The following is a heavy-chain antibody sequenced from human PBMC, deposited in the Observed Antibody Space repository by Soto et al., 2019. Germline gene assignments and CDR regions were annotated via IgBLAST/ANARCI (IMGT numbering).Heavy chain of an antibody. CDR2: IKQDGSEK. V-gene: IGHV3-7*01. CDR3: ARDRSPRTVRGDAFDI. J-gene: IGHJ3*02. Sequence: EVQLVESGGGLVQPGGSLRLSCAASGFTFSSYWMSWVRQAPGKGLEWVANIKQDGSEKYYVDSVKGRFTISRDNAKNSLYLQMNSLGAEDTAVYYCARDRSPRTVRGDAFDIWGQGTMVTVSS. D-gene: IGHD4-17*01. CDR1: GFTFSSYW.